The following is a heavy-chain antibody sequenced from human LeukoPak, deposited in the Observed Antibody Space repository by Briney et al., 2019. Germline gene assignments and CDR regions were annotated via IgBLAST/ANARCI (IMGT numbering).Heavy chain of an antibody. CDR1: GVSISTYY. CDR3: ARSPGYSSNFFDY. J-gene: IGHJ4*02. V-gene: IGHV4-59*01. D-gene: IGHD6-13*01. CDR2: IYYSGST. Sequence: SETLSLTCTVSGVSISTYYWSWIRQPPGKGLEWIGYIYYSGSTNYNPSLKSRVTISVDTSKNQFSLKLSSVTAADTAVYYCARSPGYSSNFFDYWGQGTQVTVSS.